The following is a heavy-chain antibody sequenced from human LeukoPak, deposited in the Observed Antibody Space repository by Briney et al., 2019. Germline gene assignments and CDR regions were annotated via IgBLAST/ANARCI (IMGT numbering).Heavy chain of an antibody. D-gene: IGHD4-11*01. J-gene: IGHJ4*02. CDR2: IWSDGTNK. V-gene: IGHV3-33*06. CDR3: AKDIERGFDYTNSLDY. CDR1: GFTFTIYG. Sequence: GGSLRLSCAASGFTFTIYGMHWVRQAPAKGLECVAVIWSDGTNKYYADSVKGRFAISRDDSNNMVYLQMNSLRVEDTAVYSCAKDIERGFDYTNSLDYWGQGALVTVSS.